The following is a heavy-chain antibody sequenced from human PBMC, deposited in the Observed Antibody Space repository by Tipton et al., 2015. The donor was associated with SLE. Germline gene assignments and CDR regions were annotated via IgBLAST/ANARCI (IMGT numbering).Heavy chain of an antibody. CDR1: GGSISSYY. CDR3: ARGYSGYFYGYGAFTI. J-gene: IGHJ3*02. Sequence: TLSLTCTVSGGSISSYYWTWIRQPPGKGLEWIGYIYYSGSTNYNPSLKSRVTISVDTSKNQYSLRLNSVTAADTAVYYCARGYSGYFYGYGAFTIWGQGTMVTVSS. V-gene: IGHV4-59*01. CDR2: IYYSGST. D-gene: IGHD3-9*01.